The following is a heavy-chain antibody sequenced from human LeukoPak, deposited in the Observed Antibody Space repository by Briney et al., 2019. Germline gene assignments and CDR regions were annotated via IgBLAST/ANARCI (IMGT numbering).Heavy chain of an antibody. CDR3: ASQGKVATTYYFDY. Sequence: GASVKVSCRASGGTFSSYAISWVRQAPGQGLEWMGGIIPIFGTANYAQKFQGRATITADKSTSTAYMELSSLRSEDTAVYYCASQGKVATTYYFDYWGQGTLVTVSS. V-gene: IGHV1-69*06. CDR1: GGTFSSYA. J-gene: IGHJ4*02. CDR2: IIPIFGTA. D-gene: IGHD5-24*01.